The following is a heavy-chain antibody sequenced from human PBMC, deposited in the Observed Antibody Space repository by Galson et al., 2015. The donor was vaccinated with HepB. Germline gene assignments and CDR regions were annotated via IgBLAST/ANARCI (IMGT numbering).Heavy chain of an antibody. Sequence: SVKVSCKASGGPFSSYTISWVRQAPGQGLEWMGRIIPILGIANYAQKFQGRVTITADKSTSTAYMELSSLRSEDTAVYYCARSITMILHDAFDICGQGTMVTVSS. CDR3: ARSITMILHDAFDI. D-gene: IGHD3-22*01. CDR1: GGPFSSYT. V-gene: IGHV1-69*02. J-gene: IGHJ3*02. CDR2: IIPILGIA.